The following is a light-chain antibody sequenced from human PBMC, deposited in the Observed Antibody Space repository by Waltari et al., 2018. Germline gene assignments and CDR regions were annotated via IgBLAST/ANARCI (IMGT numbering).Light chain of an antibody. CDR3: QQYNISPLT. CDR2: RAS. CDR1: QSISTL. J-gene: IGKJ1*01. V-gene: IGKV1-5*03. Sequence: DIQMTQSPSTLSASVGDRVTITCRASQSISTLLAWYQQKPGEAPKLLIYRASSLQSGVPSSFSGSGSGTEFTLTISSLQPDDFATYYCQQYNISPLTFGQGTKVEIK.